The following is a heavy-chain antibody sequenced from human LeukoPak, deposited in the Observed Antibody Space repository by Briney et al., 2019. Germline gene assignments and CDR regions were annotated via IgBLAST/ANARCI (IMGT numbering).Heavy chain of an antibody. D-gene: IGHD3-22*01. V-gene: IGHV3-64D*09. CDR3: VNGYYDSSGYYFDY. CDR1: GFTFSSYW. CDR2: ISSNGGST. Sequence: GGSLRLSCADSGFTFSSYWMHWVRQAPGKGLEYVSAISSNGGSTYYADSVKGRFTISRDNSKNTLYLQMSSLRAEDTAVYYCVNGYYDSSGYYFDYWGQGTLVTVSS. J-gene: IGHJ4*02.